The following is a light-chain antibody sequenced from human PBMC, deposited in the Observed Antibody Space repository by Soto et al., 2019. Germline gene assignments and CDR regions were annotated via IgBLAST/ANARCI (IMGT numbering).Light chain of an antibody. V-gene: IGKV3-20*01. CDR3: LRYGHSPNT. CDR2: GAS. CDR1: HGASRMY. J-gene: IGKJ1*01. Sequence: EIVLTQSLGILSLSPGEKATLSFRASHGASRMYLAWYRQKPGQAPGLLIYGASSRAAGIPDRFSGSAAGTDFTVTISNQEPEDFALYDGLRYGHSPNTFGQGTRVVTK.